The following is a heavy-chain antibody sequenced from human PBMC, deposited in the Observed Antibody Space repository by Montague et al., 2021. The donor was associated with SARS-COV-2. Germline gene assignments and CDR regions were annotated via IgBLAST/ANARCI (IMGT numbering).Heavy chain of an antibody. CDR3: ASDLSSSWSFWFDP. J-gene: IGHJ5*02. CDR2: IYASGST. Sequence: TLSLTCTVSGGYISSGSYYWSWIRQPAGRGMEWIGRIYASGSTKYNSSLKSRVTISVDTSKNQFSLKVSSVTAADTAVYYCASDLSSSWSFWFDPWGQGTLVTVSS. V-gene: IGHV4-61*02. CDR1: GGYISSGSYY. D-gene: IGHD6-13*01.